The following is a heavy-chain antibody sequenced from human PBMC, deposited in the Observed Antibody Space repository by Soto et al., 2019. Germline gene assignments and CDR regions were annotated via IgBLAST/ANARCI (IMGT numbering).Heavy chain of an antibody. D-gene: IGHD3-9*01. CDR2: IKSKTDGGTA. V-gene: IGHV3-15*01. CDR1: GFNLSHPW. Sequence: GGSLRLSCVASGFNLSHPWMTWVRQAAGRGLEWVGRIKSKTDGGTADYAAPVKGRATISRDDSKNTVYLQMNSLKTEDTAVYYCTTGIYYDILTGYHNVAYWGQGALVTVSS. J-gene: IGHJ4*02. CDR3: TTGIYYDILTGYHNVAY.